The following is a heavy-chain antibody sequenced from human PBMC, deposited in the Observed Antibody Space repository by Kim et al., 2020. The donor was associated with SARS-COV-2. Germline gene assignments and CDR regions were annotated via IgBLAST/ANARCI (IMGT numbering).Heavy chain of an antibody. CDR2: K. Sequence: KYYAESVKSRFTVSREKSKNTLYLQMNGLRAEDTAVYYCARDRLGEYGMDVWGQGTTVTVSS. V-gene: IGHV3-33*01. J-gene: IGHJ6*02. CDR3: ARDRLGEYGMDV. D-gene: IGHD3-16*01.